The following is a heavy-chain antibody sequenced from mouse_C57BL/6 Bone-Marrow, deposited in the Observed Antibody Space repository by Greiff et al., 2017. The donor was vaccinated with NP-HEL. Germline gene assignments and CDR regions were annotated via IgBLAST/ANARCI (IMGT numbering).Heavy chain of an antibody. D-gene: IGHD1-1*01. Sequence: QVQLQQSGAELARPGASVKLSCKASGYTFTSYGISWVKQRTGQGLEWIGEIYPRRGNTYYNEKFKGKATLTADKSSSTAYMELRSLTSEDSAVYFCAREGVYYYGSRGYFDYWGQGTTLTVSS. J-gene: IGHJ2*01. CDR1: GYTFTSYG. CDR3: AREGVYYYGSRGYFDY. CDR2: IYPRRGNT. V-gene: IGHV1-81*01.